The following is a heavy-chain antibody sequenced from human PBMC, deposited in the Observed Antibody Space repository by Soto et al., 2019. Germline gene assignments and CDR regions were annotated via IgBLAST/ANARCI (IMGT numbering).Heavy chain of an antibody. D-gene: IGHD3-10*01. CDR2: INPNSGNI. CDR1: GNSFTSYD. J-gene: IGHJ4*02. Sequence: VASVKVYCKASGNSFTSYDIKWVLQATGHGLDWMGWINPNSGNIGYEQKFKDRVPMTRGTAIRTAYMEVSRPRSDDTAVYYCARGRASGSYSLLDYWGQGTLVTVS. CDR3: ARGRASGSYSLLDY. V-gene: IGHV1-8*01.